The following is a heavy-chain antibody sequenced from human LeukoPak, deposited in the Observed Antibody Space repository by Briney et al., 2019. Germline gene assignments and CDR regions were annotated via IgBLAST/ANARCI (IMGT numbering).Heavy chain of an antibody. D-gene: IGHD2-21*01. CDR3: ARDRRGDGLYDY. J-gene: IGHJ4*02. CDR1: GGSIGSGNNY. CDR2: VYSSGST. V-gene: IGHV4-61*02. Sequence: SETLSLTCTVSGGSIGSGNNYWTWIRQPAGKGLEWIGRVYSSGSTNYNPSLESRVAISLDTSKNHFSLNMRSVTAEDTAVYYCARDRRGDGLYDYWGQGTLVTVSS.